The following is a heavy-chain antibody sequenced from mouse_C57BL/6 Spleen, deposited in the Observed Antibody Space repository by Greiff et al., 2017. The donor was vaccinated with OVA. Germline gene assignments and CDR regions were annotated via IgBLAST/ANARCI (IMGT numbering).Heavy chain of an antibody. Sequence: EVQRVESGGGLVKPGGSLKLSCAASGFTFSSYTMSWVRQTPEKRLEWVATISGGGGNTYYPDSVKGRFTISRDNAKNTLYLQMSSLRSEDTALYYCARRDFDYWGQGTTLTVSS. CDR3: ARRDFDY. CDR2: ISGGGGNT. V-gene: IGHV5-9*01. CDR1: GFTFSSYT. J-gene: IGHJ2*01.